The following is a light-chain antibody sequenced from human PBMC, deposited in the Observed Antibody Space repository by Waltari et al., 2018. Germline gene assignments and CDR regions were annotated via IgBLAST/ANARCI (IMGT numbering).Light chain of an antibody. Sequence: QSALTQPPSASGSPGQSVTISCTGTSSDIGGYNYVSWYQQRPGKAPKLLIYEVTKRPSGVPYPFSVSKSANTASLTVSGLQAEDEADYYCSSYAGSNYVAFGGGTKLTVL. V-gene: IGLV2-8*01. CDR2: EVT. CDR1: SSDIGGYNY. CDR3: SSYAGSNYVA. J-gene: IGLJ2*01.